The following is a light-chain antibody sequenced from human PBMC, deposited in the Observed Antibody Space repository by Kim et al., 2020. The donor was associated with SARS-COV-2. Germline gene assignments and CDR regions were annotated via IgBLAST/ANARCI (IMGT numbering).Light chain of an antibody. V-gene: IGKV1-9*01. CDR2: AAS. CDR1: QDISNY. J-gene: IGKJ1*01. Sequence: ASIGDRVAVTCRASQDISNYLAWYQQKPGKAPKLLIFAASTLQSGVPSRFSGSGSGTEFTLTVSSLQAEDFATYYCQQLNSDPWTFGQGTKVDIK. CDR3: QQLNSDPWT.